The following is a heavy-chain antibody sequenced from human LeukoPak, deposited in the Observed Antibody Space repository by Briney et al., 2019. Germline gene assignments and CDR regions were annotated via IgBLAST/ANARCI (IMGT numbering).Heavy chain of an antibody. J-gene: IGHJ4*02. D-gene: IGHD6-19*01. Sequence: GGSLRLSCAASGFTFSSYAMSWVRQAPGKGLEWVAVISYDGTNKYYADSVKGRFTISRDNSKKTLYLQMNSLRAEDTAVYYCASSGWSYYFDYWGQGTLVTVSS. CDR1: GFTFSSYA. V-gene: IGHV3-30*04. CDR3: ASSGWSYYFDY. CDR2: ISYDGTNK.